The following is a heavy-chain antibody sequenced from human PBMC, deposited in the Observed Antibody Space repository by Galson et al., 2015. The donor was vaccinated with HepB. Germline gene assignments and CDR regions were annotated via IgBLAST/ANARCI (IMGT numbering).Heavy chain of an antibody. D-gene: IGHD2-2*02. J-gene: IGHJ6*02. CDR1: GFTFSSYG. V-gene: IGHV3-33*01. Sequence: SLRLSCAASGFTFSSYGMHWVRQAPGKGLEWVAVIWYDGGNKYYADSVKGRFTISRDNSKNTLYLQMNSLRAEDTAVYYCARMIGYCSSTSCYTFLTNDYYYYGMDVWGQGTTVTVSS. CDR3: ARMIGYCSSTSCYTFLTNDYYYYGMDV. CDR2: IWYDGGNK.